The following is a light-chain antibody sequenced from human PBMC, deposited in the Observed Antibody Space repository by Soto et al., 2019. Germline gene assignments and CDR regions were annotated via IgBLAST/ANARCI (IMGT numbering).Light chain of an antibody. CDR2: EDN. V-gene: IGLV6-57*02. CDR3: QSYDSSTNGV. Sequence: NFMLTQPHSVSESPGKTVTISCTGSSGSIARNSVQWYQQRPGSAPTTVIYEDNQRPSGVPDRFSGSIDSSSNSASLTISGLKSEDEADYYCQSYDSSTNGVFGGGTKLTVL. J-gene: IGLJ3*02. CDR1: SGSIARNS.